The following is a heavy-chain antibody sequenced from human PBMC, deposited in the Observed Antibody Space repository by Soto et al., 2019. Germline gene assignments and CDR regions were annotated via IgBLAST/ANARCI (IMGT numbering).Heavy chain of an antibody. CDR3: ARRDGSGSLAFDY. CDR1: GGSISSSSYY. V-gene: IGHV4-39*01. CDR2: IYYSGST. J-gene: IGHJ4*02. D-gene: IGHD3-10*01. Sequence: QLQLQESGPGLVKPSETLSLTCTVSGGSISSSSYYWGWIRQPPGKGLEWIGSIYYSGSTYYNPSLKSRVAISVDTSKNQFPLKLSSVTAADTAVYYCARRDGSGSLAFDYWGQGTLVTVSS.